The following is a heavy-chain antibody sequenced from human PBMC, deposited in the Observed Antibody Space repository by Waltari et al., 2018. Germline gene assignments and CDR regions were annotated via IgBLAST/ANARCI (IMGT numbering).Heavy chain of an antibody. CDR3: TRDSSSLDY. V-gene: IGHV3-49*04. CDR2: IRSKAYGGTI. D-gene: IGHD6-6*01. J-gene: IGHJ4*02. Sequence: EVQLVESGGGLVQPGRSLRLSCTASGFTFGDYAMSWVRQAPGKGLEWVGFIRSKAYGGTIEYAASVKGRFTISRDDSKSIAYLQMNSLKTEDTAVYYCTRDSSSLDYWGQGTLVTVSS. CDR1: GFTFGDYA.